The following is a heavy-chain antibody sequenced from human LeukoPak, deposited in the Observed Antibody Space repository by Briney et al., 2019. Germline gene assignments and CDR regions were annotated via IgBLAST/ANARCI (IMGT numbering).Heavy chain of an antibody. D-gene: IGHD6-19*01. CDR3: ARQNLQSSGSLGWLDP. V-gene: IGHV3-30*02. J-gene: IGHJ5*02. CDR1: GFTFSSYG. Sequence: GGSLRLSCAASGFTFSSYGMHWVRQAPGKGLEWVAFIRDDGKNQYYTDSVKGRFTISRDNSKNTLYLQMSSLRVEDTAVYYCARQNLQSSGSLGWLDPWGQGALVSVSS. CDR2: IRDDGKNQ.